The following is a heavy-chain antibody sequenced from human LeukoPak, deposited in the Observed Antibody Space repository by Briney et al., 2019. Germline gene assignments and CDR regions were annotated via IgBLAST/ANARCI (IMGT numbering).Heavy chain of an antibody. CDR1: GYSIRSGYF. CDR2: IYHSGTT. CDR3: VRQIEVRGDY. Sequence: SSETLSLTCAGSGYSIRSGYFWGWIRQPPGKRLEWIASIYHSGTTYYNPSLKSRVTISVDTSKNQFSLKLSSVTAADTAVYYCVRQIEVRGDYWGQGTLVTVSS. J-gene: IGHJ4*02. V-gene: IGHV4-38-2*01. D-gene: IGHD2/OR15-2a*01.